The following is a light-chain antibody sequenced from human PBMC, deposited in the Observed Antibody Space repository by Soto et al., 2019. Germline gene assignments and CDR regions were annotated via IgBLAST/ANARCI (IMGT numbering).Light chain of an antibody. CDR1: LSVTSGY. CDR3: QQYGTSPT. CDR2: AGS. J-gene: IGKJ5*01. Sequence: EIVLTQPPGTLSLSPGERATLSCGASLSVTSGYLAWYQQKPGQAPRLLIYAGSSRATGIPDRFTASGSGTDFTLTISRLEPEDFAVYYCQQYGTSPTFGQGTRLEIK. V-gene: IGKV3-20*01.